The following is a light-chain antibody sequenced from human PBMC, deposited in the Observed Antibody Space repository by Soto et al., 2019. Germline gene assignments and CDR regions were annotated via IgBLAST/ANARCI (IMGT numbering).Light chain of an antibody. J-gene: IGKJ1*01. CDR3: QQYRGWPRT. CDR1: QSVDIN. V-gene: IGKV3-15*01. Sequence: EIVLTQSPATPSVSPGERVTLSCRASQSVDINLAWYQQKPGQAPRLLIYGASTRATDMSGTFSGRGSGTEFTLTINNLRPEDFAVYYCQQYRGWPRTFGQGTKV. CDR2: GAS.